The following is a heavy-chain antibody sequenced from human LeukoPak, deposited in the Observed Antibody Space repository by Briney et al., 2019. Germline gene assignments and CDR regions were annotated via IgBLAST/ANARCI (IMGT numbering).Heavy chain of an antibody. J-gene: IGHJ3*02. CDR3: ARVVFRAYCGGDCYYAFDI. V-gene: IGHV4-61*02. CDR1: GGSISSGSYY. Sequence: SETLSLTCTVSGGSISSGSYYWSWIRQPAGKGLEWIGRIYTSGSTNYNPSLKSRVTISVDTSKNQFSLKLSSVTAADTAVYYCARVVFRAYCGGDCYYAFDIWGQGTMVTVSS. D-gene: IGHD2-21*02. CDR2: IYTSGST.